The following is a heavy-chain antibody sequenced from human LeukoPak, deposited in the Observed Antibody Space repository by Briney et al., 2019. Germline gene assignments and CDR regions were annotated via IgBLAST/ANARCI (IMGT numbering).Heavy chain of an antibody. CDR3: ARDGFDI. CDR2: ISYDGSNK. V-gene: IGHV3-30-3*01. J-gene: IGHJ3*02. Sequence: GGSLRLSCAASGFTFSSYAMHWVRQAPGKGLEWVAVISYDGSNKYYADSVKGRFTISRDNSKNTLYLQMNSLRAEDTAVYYCARDGFDIWGQGTMVTVSS. CDR1: GFTFSSYA.